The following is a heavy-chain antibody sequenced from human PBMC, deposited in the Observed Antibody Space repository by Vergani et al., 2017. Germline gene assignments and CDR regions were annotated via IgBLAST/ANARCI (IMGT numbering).Heavy chain of an antibody. V-gene: IGHV1-46*01. J-gene: IGHJ4*02. CDR3: ATVIVGATGEDY. D-gene: IGHD1-26*01. CDR1: GYTFTSYY. Sequence: QVQLVQSGAEVKKPGASVKVSCKASGYTFTSYYMHWVRQAPGQGLEWMGIINPSGGSTSYAQKFQGRVTMTRDTSTSTVYMELSSLRSEDTAVYDCATVIVGATGEDYWGQGTLVTVSS. CDR2: INPSGGST.